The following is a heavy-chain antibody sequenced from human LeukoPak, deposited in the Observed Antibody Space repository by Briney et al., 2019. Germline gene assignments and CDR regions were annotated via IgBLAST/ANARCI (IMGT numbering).Heavy chain of an antibody. CDR3: ARALTGTKNWFDP. J-gene: IGHJ5*02. CDR2: INHSGST. Sequence: SETLSLTCAVYGESFSGYYWSWIRQPPGKGLEWIGEINHSGSTNYNPSLKSRVTISVDTSKNQFSLKLSSVTAADTAVYYCARALTGTKNWFDPWGQGTLVTVSS. CDR1: GESFSGYY. V-gene: IGHV4-34*01. D-gene: IGHD1-7*01.